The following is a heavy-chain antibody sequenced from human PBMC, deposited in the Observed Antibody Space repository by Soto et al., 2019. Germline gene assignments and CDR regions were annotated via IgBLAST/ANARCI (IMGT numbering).Heavy chain of an antibody. Sequence: GGSLRLSCAASGFTFSSYAMSWVRQAPGKGLEWVAVIWYDGSNKYYADSVKGRFTISRDNSKNTLYLQMNSLRAEDTAVYYCARSLEGYSSGWYTGWGQGTLVTVSS. CDR2: IWYDGSNK. D-gene: IGHD6-19*01. J-gene: IGHJ4*02. CDR3: ARSLEGYSSGWYTG. V-gene: IGHV3-33*08. CDR1: GFTFSSYA.